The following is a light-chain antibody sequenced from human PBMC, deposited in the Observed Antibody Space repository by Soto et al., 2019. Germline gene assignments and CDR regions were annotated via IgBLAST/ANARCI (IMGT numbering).Light chain of an antibody. J-gene: IGLJ3*02. CDR2: RNN. CDR3: ASWDDSLSGQV. CDR1: SSNIGSNY. V-gene: IGLV1-47*01. Sequence: QSVLTQPPSASGTHGQRVTISCSGSSSNIGSNYVYWYQQLPGTAPKLLIYRNNQRPSGVPDRFSVSKSDTSASLAISGLRSEDEADYYCASWDDSLSGQVFGGGTKVTVL.